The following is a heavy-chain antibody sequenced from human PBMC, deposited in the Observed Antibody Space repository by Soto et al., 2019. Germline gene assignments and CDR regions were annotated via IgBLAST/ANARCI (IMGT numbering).Heavy chain of an antibody. J-gene: IGHJ4*02. CDR2: IYSGGST. CDR3: ARTPHYYDSSGYYLKQFDY. Sequence: EVQLVESGGGLIQPGGSLRLSCAASGFTVSSNYMSWVRQAPGKGLEWVSVIYSGGSTYYADSVKGRFTISRDNSKNTLYLQMNSLRAEDTAVYYCARTPHYYDSSGYYLKQFDYWGQGTLFTVSS. V-gene: IGHV3-53*01. D-gene: IGHD3-22*01. CDR1: GFTVSSNY.